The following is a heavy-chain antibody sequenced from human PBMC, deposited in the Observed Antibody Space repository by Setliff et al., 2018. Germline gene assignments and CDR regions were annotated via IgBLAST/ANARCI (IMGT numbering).Heavy chain of an antibody. CDR3: ARGRNVAARLFDS. CDR1: DDSISSRHYY. V-gene: IGHV4-61*09. Sequence: SETLSLTCTVSDDSISSRHYYWSWIRQPAGKGLEWLGQIYTSWSTNYNPSLNSRVTISVDTSKNQFSLKLSSVTAADTAVYYCARGRNVAARLFDSWGQGTLVTVSS. CDR2: IYTSWST. D-gene: IGHD6-6*01. J-gene: IGHJ4*02.